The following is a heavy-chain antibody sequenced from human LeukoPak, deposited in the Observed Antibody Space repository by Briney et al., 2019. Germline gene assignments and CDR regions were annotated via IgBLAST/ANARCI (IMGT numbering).Heavy chain of an antibody. J-gene: IGHJ4*02. CDR3: AKQLGYCSDGSCYFPY. V-gene: IGHV3-23*01. Sequence: GGSLRLSCAGSGFTFSTYWMSWVRQAPGKGLGWVSAISNNGGYTYYADSVQGRFTISRDNSKSTLCLQMNSLRAEDTAVYYCAKQLGYCSDGSCYFPYWGQGTLVTVSS. CDR2: ISNNGGYT. CDR1: GFTFSTYW. D-gene: IGHD2-15*01.